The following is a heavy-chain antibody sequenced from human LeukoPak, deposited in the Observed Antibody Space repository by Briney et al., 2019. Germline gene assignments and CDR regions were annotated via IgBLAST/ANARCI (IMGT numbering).Heavy chain of an antibody. CDR2: INPNSGGT. J-gene: IGHJ5*02. CDR3: ATLYTVIRNWFDP. Sequence: ASVKVSCKASGYTFTGYYMHWVRQAPGQGLEWMGWINPNSGGTNYAQKFQGRVTMTRDTFISTAYMELSRLRSDDTAVYYCATLYTVIRNWFDPWGQGTLVTVSS. D-gene: IGHD5-18*01. CDR1: GYTFTGYY. V-gene: IGHV1-2*02.